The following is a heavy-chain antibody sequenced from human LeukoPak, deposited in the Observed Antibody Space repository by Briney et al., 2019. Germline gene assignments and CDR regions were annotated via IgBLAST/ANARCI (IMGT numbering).Heavy chain of an antibody. Sequence: GGSLRLSCAASGFTVSSDYMSWVRQAPGKGLEWVSVIYSGGSTYYADSVKGRFTISRDNSKNTLYLQMNSLRAEDTAVYYCARDEWVGDVGYDYWGQGTLVTVSS. J-gene: IGHJ4*02. CDR3: ARDEWVGDVGYDY. CDR2: IYSGGST. CDR1: GFTVSSDY. D-gene: IGHD3-10*01. V-gene: IGHV3-53*01.